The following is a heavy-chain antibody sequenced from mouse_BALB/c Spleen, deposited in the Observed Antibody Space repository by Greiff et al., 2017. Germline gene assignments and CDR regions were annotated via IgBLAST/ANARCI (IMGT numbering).Heavy chain of an antibody. CDR1: GFTFSSYG. Sequence: EVQRVESGGDLVKPGGSLKLSCAASGFTFSSYGMSWVRQTPDKRLEWVATISSGGSYTYYPDSVKGRFTISRDNAKNTLYLQMSSLKSEDTAMYYCAREGVDWYFDVWGAGTTVTVSS. V-gene: IGHV5-6*01. D-gene: IGHD1-1*02. CDR2: ISSGGSYT. J-gene: IGHJ1*01. CDR3: AREGVDWYFDV.